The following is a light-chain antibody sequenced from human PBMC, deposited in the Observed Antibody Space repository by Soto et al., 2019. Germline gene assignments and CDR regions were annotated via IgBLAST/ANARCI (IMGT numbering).Light chain of an antibody. CDR2: EVS. V-gene: IGLV2-8*01. CDR1: SIDVGGYNY. J-gene: IGLJ1*01. Sequence: QSLLTQPPSASGSPGQSVTISCTGTSIDVGGYNYVSWYQQHPGKAPKLMIYEVSKRPSGVPDRFSGSKSGNTASLTVSGLQAEDEADYYCSSYAGSNKVFGTGTKVTVL. CDR3: SSYAGSNKV.